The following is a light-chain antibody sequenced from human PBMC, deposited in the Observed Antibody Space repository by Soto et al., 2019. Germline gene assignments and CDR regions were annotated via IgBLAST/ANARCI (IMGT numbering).Light chain of an antibody. CDR3: SSYAGSNNLGV. J-gene: IGLJ2*01. CDR2: EVS. V-gene: IGLV2-8*01. CDR1: SSDVGGYNY. Sequence: QPVLTQPPSASGSPGQSVTISCTGTSSDVGGYNYVSWYQQHPGKAPKLMIYEVSKRPSGVPDRFSGSKSGNTASLTVSGLQVEDEADYYCSSYAGSNNLGVFGGGTKLTVL.